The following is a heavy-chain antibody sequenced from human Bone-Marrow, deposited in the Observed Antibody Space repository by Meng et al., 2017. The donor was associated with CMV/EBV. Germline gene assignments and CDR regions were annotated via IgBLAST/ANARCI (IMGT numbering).Heavy chain of an antibody. CDR1: GFSLSTSGMR. CDR3: ARMRGDYAMDV. V-gene: IGHV2-70*04. Sequence: SGPTLVKPTQTLTLTCTFSGFSLSTSGMRASWIRQPPGKALEWLARIEWDDDKFYSTSLKTRLTMSKDTSKNQVVLTMTNMDPVDTATYYCARMRGDYAMDVWGQGTTVTVSS. CDR2: IEWDDDK. J-gene: IGHJ6*02.